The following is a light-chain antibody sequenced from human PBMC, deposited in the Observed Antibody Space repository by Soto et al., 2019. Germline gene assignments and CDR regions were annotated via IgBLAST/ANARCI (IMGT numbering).Light chain of an antibody. CDR3: CSYAGSSTYV. J-gene: IGLJ1*01. CDR1: SSYVGSYNL. V-gene: IGLV2-23*02. CDR2: EVS. Sequence: QSALTQPASVSRSPGQSITISCTGSSSYVGSYNLVSWYQQHPGKAPKLMIYEVSKRPSGVSNRFSGSKSGNTASLTISGLQAEDEADYYCCSYAGSSTYVFGTGTKVTV.